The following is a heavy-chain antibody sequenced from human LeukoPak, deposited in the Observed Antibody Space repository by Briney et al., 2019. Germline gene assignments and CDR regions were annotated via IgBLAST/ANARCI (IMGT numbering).Heavy chain of an antibody. V-gene: IGHV4-61*01. CDR3: ASPYSSSWYSPYYYYGMDV. Sequence: PSETLSLTCTVSGGSVSSGSYYWSWIRQPPGTGPEWIGYIYYSGSTNYNPSLKSRVTISVDTSKNQFSLKLSSVTAADTAVYYCASPYSSSWYSPYYYYGMDVWGKGTTVTVSS. J-gene: IGHJ6*04. CDR2: IYYSGST. CDR1: GGSVSSGSYY. D-gene: IGHD6-13*01.